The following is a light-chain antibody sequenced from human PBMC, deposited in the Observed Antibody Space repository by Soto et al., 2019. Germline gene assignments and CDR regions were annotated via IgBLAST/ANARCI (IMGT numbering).Light chain of an antibody. CDR1: SSDVGGYNY. Sequence: QSALTQPRSVSGSPGQSVTISCTGTSSDVGGYNYVSWYQQHPGKAPKLMIYDVSKRPSGVPDRFSGSKSGNTASLTISGLQAEYEADYYCCSYAGSYTWVFCGGTKLTVL. J-gene: IGLJ3*02. CDR2: DVS. V-gene: IGLV2-11*01. CDR3: CSYAGSYTWV.